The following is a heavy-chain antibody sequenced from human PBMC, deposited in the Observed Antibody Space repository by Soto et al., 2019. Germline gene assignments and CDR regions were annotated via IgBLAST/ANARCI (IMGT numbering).Heavy chain of an antibody. J-gene: IGHJ6*02. V-gene: IGHV1-18*01. CDR2: ISSYNGDT. CDR1: GYTFTRSG. Sequence: QVQLVQSGAEVKKPGASVKVSCKASGYTFTRSGISWVRQAPGQGPEWMGWISSYNGDTNYAQKFQGRVTMTTDTSTSTAYMELRSLRSDDTAVYYCAREGVAPYYYYGMDVWGQATPVTVSS. D-gene: IGHD5-12*01. CDR3: AREGVAPYYYYGMDV.